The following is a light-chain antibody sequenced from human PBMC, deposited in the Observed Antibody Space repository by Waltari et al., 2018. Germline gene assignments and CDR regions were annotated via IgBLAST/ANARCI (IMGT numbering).Light chain of an antibody. CDR3: QQYYDYPWT. CDR1: HSISHW. V-gene: IGKV1-5*03. Sequence: DIQMSQSPSTLSASVRDRVKITCRASHSISHWLAWDQQKPGNAPKLLIYKASLLESGVPSRVSGSGSGTDLRLTISSLQPDDFATYYCQQYYDYPWTFGQGTKVE. CDR2: KAS. J-gene: IGKJ1*01.